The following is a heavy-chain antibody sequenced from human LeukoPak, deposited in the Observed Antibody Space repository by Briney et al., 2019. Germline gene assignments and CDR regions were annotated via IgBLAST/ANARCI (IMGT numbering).Heavy chain of an antibody. D-gene: IGHD2-15*01. V-gene: IGHV3-53*01. CDR3: AKDAQLGCSGGSCYGWFDP. J-gene: IGHJ5*02. Sequence: PGGSLRLSCAASGFIVTSNYMSWVRQAPGKGLEWVTFTHSDGSTYYADSVKGRFTISRDNSKNTLYLQMNSLRAEDTAVYYCAKDAQLGCSGGSCYGWFDPWGQGTLVTVSP. CDR1: GFIVTSNY. CDR2: THSDGST.